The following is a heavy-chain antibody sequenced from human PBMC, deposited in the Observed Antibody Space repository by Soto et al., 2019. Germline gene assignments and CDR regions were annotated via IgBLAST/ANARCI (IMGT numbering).Heavy chain of an antibody. Sequence: ASVKVSCKASGGTFSSYAISWVRQAPGQGLEWMGGIIPIFGTANYAQKFQGRVTITADESTSTAYMELSSLRSEDTAVYYCARDRGGYRYGYRFDYWGQGTLVTVSS. V-gene: IGHV1-69*13. CDR2: IIPIFGTA. J-gene: IGHJ4*02. CDR1: GGTFSSYA. CDR3: ARDRGGYRYGYRFDY. D-gene: IGHD5-18*01.